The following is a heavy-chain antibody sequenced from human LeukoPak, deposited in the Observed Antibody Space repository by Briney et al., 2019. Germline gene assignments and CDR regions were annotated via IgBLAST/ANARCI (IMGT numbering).Heavy chain of an antibody. CDR2: MNHSGST. V-gene: IGHV4-34*01. CDR1: GGSFSGYY. J-gene: IGHJ4*02. CDR3: ARTYSSGWYTVYFDY. D-gene: IGHD6-19*01. Sequence: SETLSLTCAVHGGSFSGYYWSWIRHPPGKGLEWIGEMNHSGSTNYNPSLKSRVTISVDTSKNQFSLKLSSVTAADTAVYYCARTYSSGWYTVYFDYWGQGTLVTVSS.